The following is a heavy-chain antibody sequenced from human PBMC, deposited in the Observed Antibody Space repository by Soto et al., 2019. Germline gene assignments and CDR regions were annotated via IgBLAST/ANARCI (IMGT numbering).Heavy chain of an antibody. Sequence: QVQLVQSGAEVKKPGSSVKVSCKASGGTFSSYAISWVRQAPGQGLEWMGGIIPIFGTANYAQKFQGRVTITADESTSTAYMELSSLRSEDTAVYYCARCPNGFLRYLDWLPPFYALAYYFDYWGQGTLVTVSS. D-gene: IGHD3-9*01. CDR2: IIPIFGTA. CDR3: ARCPNGFLRYLDWLPPFYALAYYFDY. V-gene: IGHV1-69*12. J-gene: IGHJ4*02. CDR1: GGTFSSYA.